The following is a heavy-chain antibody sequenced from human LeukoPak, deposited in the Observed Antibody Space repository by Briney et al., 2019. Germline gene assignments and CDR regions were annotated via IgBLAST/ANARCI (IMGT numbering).Heavy chain of an antibody. D-gene: IGHD3-22*01. V-gene: IGHV4-4*02. J-gene: IGHJ4*02. CDR1: GGSISSSNW. CDR2: IYHSGST. CDR3: ARDNSYYDSRYFDY. Sequence: SETLSLTCAVSGGSISSSNWWSWVRQPPGKGLEWIGEIYHSGSTNYNPSLKSRVTISVDKSKNQFSLKLSSVTAADTAVYYCARDNSYYDSRYFDYWGQGTLVTVSS.